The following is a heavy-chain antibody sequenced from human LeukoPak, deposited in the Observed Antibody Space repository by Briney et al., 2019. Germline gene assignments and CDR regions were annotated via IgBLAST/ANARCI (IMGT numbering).Heavy chain of an antibody. CDR3: ALTQGDCSSTSCYTGLWYYYCYGMDV. Sequence: PGGSLRLSCAASRFTFSSYAMSWVRQAPGKGLEWVSAISGSGGSTYHADSVKGRFTISRDNSKNTLYLQMNSLRAEDTAVYYCALTQGDCSSTSCYTGLWYYYCYGMDVWGQGTTVTVSS. V-gene: IGHV3-23*01. D-gene: IGHD2-2*02. CDR2: ISGSGGST. CDR1: RFTFSSYA. J-gene: IGHJ6*02.